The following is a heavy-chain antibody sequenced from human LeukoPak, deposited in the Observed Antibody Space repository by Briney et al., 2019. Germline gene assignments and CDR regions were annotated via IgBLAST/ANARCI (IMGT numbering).Heavy chain of an antibody. Sequence: ASVKVSCKTSGYTFTTYFIHWVRQAPGQGLEWMGIINPSGGSTSYAQKFQGRVTMTRDTSTSTVYMDLNSLRSEATAVYYCVRGFSYGDYWGQGTLVTVSS. CDR3: VRGFSYGDY. J-gene: IGHJ4*02. V-gene: IGHV1-46*01. D-gene: IGHD3-16*01. CDR2: INPSGGST. CDR1: GYTFTTYF.